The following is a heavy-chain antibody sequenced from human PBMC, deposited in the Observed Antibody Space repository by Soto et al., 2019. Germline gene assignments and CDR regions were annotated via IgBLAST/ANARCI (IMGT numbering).Heavy chain of an antibody. CDR2: ISPYTGNT. Sequence: QVQLVQSGDEVKKPGASVKVSCKASGYIFVNYGIAWVRQAPGQGLEWMGGISPYTGNTHSATKIQGGLTMTTDTSTSTAYMDLGSLTSDDTAVYYCVMVDNYVTPTPQDVWGQGTTVTVSS. CDR3: VMVDNYVTPTPQDV. D-gene: IGHD3-16*01. V-gene: IGHV1-18*01. CDR1: GYIFVNYG. J-gene: IGHJ6*02.